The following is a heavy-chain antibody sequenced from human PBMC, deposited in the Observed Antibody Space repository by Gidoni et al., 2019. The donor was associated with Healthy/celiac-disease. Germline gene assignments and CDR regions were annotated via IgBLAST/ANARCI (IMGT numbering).Heavy chain of an antibody. Sequence: EVQLVQSGAEVKKPGESLRISCKGSGYSFTRYWISWVRQMPGKGLEWMGRIDPSDSYTNYSPSFQGHVTISADKSISTAYLQWSSLKASDTAMYYCATVPAIIESDPGMDVWGQGTTVTVSS. CDR1: GYSFTRYW. CDR3: ATVPAIIESDPGMDV. J-gene: IGHJ6*02. CDR2: IDPSDSYT. V-gene: IGHV5-10-1*03. D-gene: IGHD2-2*01.